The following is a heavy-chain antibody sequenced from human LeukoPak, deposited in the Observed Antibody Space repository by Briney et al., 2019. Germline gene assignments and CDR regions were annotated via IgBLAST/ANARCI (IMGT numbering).Heavy chain of an antibody. D-gene: IGHD3-10*01. CDR2: IYYSGST. Sequence: SETLSLTCTVSGGSISSYYWSWIRQPPGKGLEGGGYIYYSGSTNYNPSLKSRVTISVDTSKNQFSLKLSSVTAADTAVYYCARDRGDYLDYYYGMDVWGKGTTVTVSS. V-gene: IGHV4-59*01. CDR3: ARDRGDYLDYYYGMDV. CDR1: GGSISSYY. J-gene: IGHJ6*04.